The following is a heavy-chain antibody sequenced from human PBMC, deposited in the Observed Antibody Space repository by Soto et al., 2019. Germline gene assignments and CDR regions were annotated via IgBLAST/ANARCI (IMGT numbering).Heavy chain of an antibody. Sequence: QVRLVESGGGVVQPGRSLRLSCAASGFNFGVFGMHWVRQAPGKGLEWLSVLSYEGSEEYYADSVRGRFTISRDNSKNTLFLQMDSLRVEQTGVYYCALARRSSLLEVAGPGFEYWGQGTLVTVS. CDR3: ALARRSSLLEVAGPGFEY. J-gene: IGHJ4*02. D-gene: IGHD6-19*01. CDR1: GFNFGVFG. V-gene: IGHV3-30*03. CDR2: LSYEGSEE.